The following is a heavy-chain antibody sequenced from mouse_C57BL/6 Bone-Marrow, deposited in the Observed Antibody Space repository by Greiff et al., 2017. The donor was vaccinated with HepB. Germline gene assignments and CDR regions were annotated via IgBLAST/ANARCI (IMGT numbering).Heavy chain of an antibody. Sequence: QVQLQQSGAELVRPGTSVKLSCKASGYTFTSYWMHWVKQRPGQGLEWIGVIDPSDSYTNYNYKFKGKATLTVDTSSSTAYMQLRSLTSEDSAVYYCARGHLLWYAYWGQGTLVTVSA. CDR2: IDPSDSYT. D-gene: IGHD2-1*01. J-gene: IGHJ3*01. V-gene: IGHV1-59*01. CDR3: ARGHLLWYAY. CDR1: GYTFTSYW.